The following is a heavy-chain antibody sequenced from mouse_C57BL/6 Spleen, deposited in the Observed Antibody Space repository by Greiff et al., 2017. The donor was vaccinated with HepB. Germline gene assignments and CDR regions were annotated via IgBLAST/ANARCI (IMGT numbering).Heavy chain of an antibody. V-gene: IGHV1-69*01. CDR1: GYTFTSYW. CDR2: IDPSDSYT. CDR3: ARADAWFAY. J-gene: IGHJ3*01. Sequence: QVQLKQPGAELVMPGASVKLSCKASGYTFTSYWMHWVKQRPGQGLEWIGEIDPSDSYTNYNQKFKGKSTLTVDKSSSTAYMQLSSLTSEDSAVYYCARADAWFAYWGQGTLVTVSA.